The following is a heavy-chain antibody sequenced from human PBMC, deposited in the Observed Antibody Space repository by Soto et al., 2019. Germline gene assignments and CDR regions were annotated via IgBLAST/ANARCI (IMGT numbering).Heavy chain of an antibody. CDR3: ARGRASGSYYLPDY. D-gene: IGHD3-10*01. J-gene: IGHJ4*02. Sequence: ASVKVSCKASGNTFTSYDINWVRQATGHGLEWMGWINPNSGNTGYAQKFQGRVTMTRDTAIRTAYMEVSRLRSDDTAVYYCARGRASGSYYLPDYWGQGTLVTVSS. V-gene: IGHV1-8*01. CDR2: INPNSGNT. CDR1: GNTFTSYD.